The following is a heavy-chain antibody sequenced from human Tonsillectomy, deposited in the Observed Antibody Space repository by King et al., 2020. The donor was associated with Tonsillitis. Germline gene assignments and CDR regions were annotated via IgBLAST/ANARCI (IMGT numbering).Heavy chain of an antibody. CDR1: GFSFSSNG. J-gene: IGHJ4*02. V-gene: IGHV3-33*05. CDR2: ISFDGSNK. D-gene: IGHD6-19*01. CDR3: ARERLYSSGWGIDY. Sequence: VQLGESGGGVVQPGRSLSLSCAASGFSFSSNGMHWVRQAPGKGLEWVAVISFDGSNKNYADSVKGRFTISRDNSNNTLFLHMNSLRAEDTAVYYCARERLYSSGWGIDYWGQGALLSVSS.